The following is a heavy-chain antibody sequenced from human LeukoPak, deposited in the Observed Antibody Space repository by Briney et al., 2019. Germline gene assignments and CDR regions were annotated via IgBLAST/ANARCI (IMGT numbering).Heavy chain of an antibody. D-gene: IGHD1-26*01. CDR3: AKDQSRVGASDPFDS. Sequence: GGSLRLSCAASGFTFSSYAMTWVRQAPGKGLEWVTSISGSGASTYYADSVKGRFTISRDNSKNTVYLQMNSLSVEDTAFYYCAKDQSRVGASDPFDSWGQGTLVTVSS. V-gene: IGHV3-23*01. J-gene: IGHJ5*01. CDR1: GFTFSSYA. CDR2: ISGSGAST.